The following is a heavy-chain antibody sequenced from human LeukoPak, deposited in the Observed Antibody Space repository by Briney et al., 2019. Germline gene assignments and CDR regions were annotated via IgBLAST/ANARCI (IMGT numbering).Heavy chain of an antibody. V-gene: IGHV3-66*01. Sequence: GGSLRLSCAASGFTVSSNYMSWVRQAPGKGLEWVSVIYSGGSTYYADSVKGRFTLSRDNAKNSLYLQMNSLRAEDTAVYYCARDPKSVCGGTSCHFQYWGQGTLVTVSS. J-gene: IGHJ1*01. D-gene: IGHD2-2*01. CDR3: ARDPKSVCGGTSCHFQY. CDR2: IYSGGST. CDR1: GFTVSSNY.